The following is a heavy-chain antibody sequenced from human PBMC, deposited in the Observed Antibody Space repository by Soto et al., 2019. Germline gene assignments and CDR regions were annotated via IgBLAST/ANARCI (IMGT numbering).Heavy chain of an antibody. J-gene: IGHJ5*01. CDR3: ARAYGAGSFDF. D-gene: IGHD3-10*01. CDR1: GYTFRSYD. CDR2: VNPNTGNT. Sequence: QVQLVQSGAEVKKPGASVKVSCTGSGYTFRSYDILWVRQATGQGLEWMGWVNPNTGNTGYAQKFQGRVTMTRDMSKSSAYMEVNSLTSEDTAIYYCARAYGAGSFDFWGQGTLVSVSS. V-gene: IGHV1-8*01.